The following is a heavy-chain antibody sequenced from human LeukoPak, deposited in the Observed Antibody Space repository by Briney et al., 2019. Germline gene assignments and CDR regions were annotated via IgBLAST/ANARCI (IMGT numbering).Heavy chain of an antibody. J-gene: IGHJ4*02. Sequence: ETLSLTCAVYGGSFSGYYWSWVRQAPGKGLEWVANIKQDGSEKHYVDSVKGRFTISRDNAKDSLYLQMNSLRAEDTAVYYCATAAYNWNYYFDYWGQGTLVSVSS. CDR3: ATAAYNWNYYFDY. CDR2: IKQDGSEK. CDR1: GGSFSGYY. D-gene: IGHD1-7*01. V-gene: IGHV3-7*01.